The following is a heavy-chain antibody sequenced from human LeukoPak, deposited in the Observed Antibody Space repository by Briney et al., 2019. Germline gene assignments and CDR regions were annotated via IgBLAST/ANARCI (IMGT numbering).Heavy chain of an antibody. D-gene: IGHD3-10*01. CDR1: GFTFSSYG. Sequence: GGSLRLSCAASGFTFSSYGMHWVRQAPGKGLEWVAVISYDGSNKYYADSVKGRFTISRDNSKNTLYLQMNSLRAEDTAVYYCAKEYYYGSGSPFDYGGRGTLVTVSS. CDR3: AKEYYYGSGSPFDY. CDR2: ISYDGSNK. J-gene: IGHJ4*02. V-gene: IGHV3-30*18.